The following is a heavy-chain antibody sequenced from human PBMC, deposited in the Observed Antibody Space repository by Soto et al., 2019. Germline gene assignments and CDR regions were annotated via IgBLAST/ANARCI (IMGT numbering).Heavy chain of an antibody. CDR1: GFTFRNYG. CDR3: AILSSNSRDYRVFFDF. V-gene: IGHV3-23*01. J-gene: IGHJ4*02. Sequence: GESLRLSCAASGFTFRNYGMRWVRQAPGKGLELVSAISGSGADTNYADSVKGRFTISRDNSKITLFLQMNSLIAEDMAVFYCAILSSNSRDYRVFFDFCGQRSLVIGSS. CDR2: ISGSGADT. D-gene: IGHD3-22*01.